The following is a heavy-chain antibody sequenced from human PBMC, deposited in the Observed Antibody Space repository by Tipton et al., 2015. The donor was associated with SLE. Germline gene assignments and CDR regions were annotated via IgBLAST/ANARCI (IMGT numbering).Heavy chain of an antibody. Sequence: LRLSCTVSGGSISSSSYYWGWIRQPPGKGLEWIGSIYYSGSTYYNPSLKSRVTISVDTSKNQFSLKLSSVTAADTAVYYCARRTGDRDDYWGQGTLVTVSS. V-gene: IGHV4-39*07. D-gene: IGHD7-27*01. CDR3: ARRTGDRDDY. CDR1: GGSISSSSYY. J-gene: IGHJ4*02. CDR2: IYYSGST.